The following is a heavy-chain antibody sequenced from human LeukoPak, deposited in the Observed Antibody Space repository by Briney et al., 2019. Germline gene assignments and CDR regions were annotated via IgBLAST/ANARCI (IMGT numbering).Heavy chain of an antibody. CDR3: TGSDDGDLDY. Sequence: GGSLRLSCAASGFTFSSYGMHWARQAPGKGLEWVAFIRYDGSNKYYADSVKGRFTISRDNSKNTLYLQMNSLRAEDTAVYYCTGSDDGDLDYWGQGTLVTVSS. D-gene: IGHD4-17*01. CDR1: GFTFSSYG. J-gene: IGHJ4*02. CDR2: IRYDGSNK. V-gene: IGHV3-30*02.